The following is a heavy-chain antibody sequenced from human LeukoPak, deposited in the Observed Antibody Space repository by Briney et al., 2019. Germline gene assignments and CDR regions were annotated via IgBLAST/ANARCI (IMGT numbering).Heavy chain of an antibody. V-gene: IGHV4-34*01. CDR2: VNHSGST. CDR3: AGFLAAAGTTKRRKNFFDY. Sequence: SETLSLTCAVYGGSFSGYYWSWIRQPPGKGLEWIGEVNHSGSTNYNPSLKSRVTISVDTSKNQFSLKLSSVTAADTAVYYCAGFLAAAGTTKRRKNFFDYWGQGTLVTVSS. D-gene: IGHD6-13*01. CDR1: GGSFSGYY. J-gene: IGHJ4*02.